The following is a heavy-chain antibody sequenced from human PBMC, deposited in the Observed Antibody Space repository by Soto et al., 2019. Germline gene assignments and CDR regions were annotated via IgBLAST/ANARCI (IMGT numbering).Heavy chain of an antibody. D-gene: IGHD6-13*01. CDR2: ISYDGSNK. CDR1: GFTFSSYA. CDR3: AREGVRSVGYSSSWLKLPFDY. J-gene: IGHJ4*02. V-gene: IGHV3-30-3*01. Sequence: GGSLRLSCAASGFTFSSYAMHWVRQAPGKGLEWVAVISYDGSNKYYADSVKGRFTISRDNSKNTLYLQMNSLRAEDTAVYYCAREGVRSVGYSSSWLKLPFDYWGQGTLVTVSS.